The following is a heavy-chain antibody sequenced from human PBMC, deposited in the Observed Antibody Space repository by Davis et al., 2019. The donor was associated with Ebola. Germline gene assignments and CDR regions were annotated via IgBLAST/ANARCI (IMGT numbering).Heavy chain of an antibody. CDR2: IYYSGNT. J-gene: IGHJ6*02. CDR3: ARVWDCTNGVCYYYYGMDV. D-gene: IGHD2-8*01. V-gene: IGHV4-39*01. Sequence: SETLSLTCTVSGGSISSSSYYWGWIRQPPGKGLEWIGSIYYSGNTYYNPSLKSRVTISVDTSKNQFSLKLSSVTAADTAVYYCARVWDCTNGVCYYYYGMDVWGQGTTVTVSS. CDR1: GGSISSSSYY.